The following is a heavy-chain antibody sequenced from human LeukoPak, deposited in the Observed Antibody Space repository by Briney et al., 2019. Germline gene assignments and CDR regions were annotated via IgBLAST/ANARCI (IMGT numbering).Heavy chain of an antibody. CDR1: GFTFSSYS. V-gene: IGHV3-21*01. Sequence: GGSLRLSCAASGFTFSSYSMNWVRQAPGKGLEWVSSISSSSSYIYYADSVKGRFTISRDNAKNSLYLQMNSLRAEDTAVYYCARDLRDIVVVPGYDYWGQGTLVTVPS. D-gene: IGHD2-2*01. J-gene: IGHJ4*02. CDR3: ARDLRDIVVVPGYDY. CDR2: ISSSSSYI.